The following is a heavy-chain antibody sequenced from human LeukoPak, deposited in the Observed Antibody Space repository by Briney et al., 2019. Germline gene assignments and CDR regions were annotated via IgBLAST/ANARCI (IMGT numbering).Heavy chain of an antibody. D-gene: IGHD3-10*01. J-gene: IGHJ5*02. CDR3: ARDGWFGDTSYNWFDP. CDR1: GDTLSSNSAA. Sequence: SQTLSLTCALSGDTLSSNSAAWHWIRQSPSRGLEWLGRTYYRAKWYNDYAVSVKIRITINPDTSKNQFSLQLNSVTPEDTAVYYCARDGWFGDTSYNWFDPWGQGTLVTVSS. V-gene: IGHV6-1*01. CDR2: TYYRAKWYN.